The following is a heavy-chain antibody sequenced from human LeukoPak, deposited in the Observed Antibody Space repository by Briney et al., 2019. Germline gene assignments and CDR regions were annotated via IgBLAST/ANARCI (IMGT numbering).Heavy chain of an antibody. CDR3: VLGYCSGGSCYLRY. J-gene: IGHJ4*02. D-gene: IGHD2-15*01. V-gene: IGHV4-4*02. CDR1: GGSISSSNW. Sequence: SETLSLTCAVSGGSISSSNWWSWVRQPPGKGLEWIGEIYHSGSTNYNPSLKSRVTISVDKSKNQFSLKLSSVTAADTAVYYCVLGYCSGGSCYLRYWGQGTLVTVSS. CDR2: IYHSGST.